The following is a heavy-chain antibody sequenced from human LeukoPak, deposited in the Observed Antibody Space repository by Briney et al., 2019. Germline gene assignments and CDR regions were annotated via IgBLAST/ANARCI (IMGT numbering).Heavy chain of an antibody. Sequence: PSETLSLTCTVSGGSISSSSYYWGWIRQPPGKGLEWIGSIYYSGSTYYNPSLKSRVTISVDTSKNQFSLKLSSVTAADTAVYYCARGRGYCSGGSCYPSIETSDYWGQGTLVTVSS. CDR3: ARGRGYCSGGSCYPSIETSDY. V-gene: IGHV4-39*07. D-gene: IGHD2-15*01. J-gene: IGHJ4*02. CDR2: IYYSGST. CDR1: GGSISSSSYY.